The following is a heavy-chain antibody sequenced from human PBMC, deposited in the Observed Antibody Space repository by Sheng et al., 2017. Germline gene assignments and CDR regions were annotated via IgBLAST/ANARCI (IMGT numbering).Heavy chain of an antibody. CDR2: IYSGGST. CDR1: GFTVSSNY. V-gene: IGHV3-66*01. CDR3: ARDRGYSPWPAAFDI. J-gene: IGHJ3*02. Sequence: EVQLVESGGGLVQPGGSLRLSCAASGFTVSSNYMSWVRQAPGKGLEWVSVIYSGGSTYYADSVKGRFTISRDNSKNTLYLQMNSLIAEDTAVYYCARDRGYSPWPAAFDIWGQGTMVTVSS. D-gene: IGHD5-18*01.